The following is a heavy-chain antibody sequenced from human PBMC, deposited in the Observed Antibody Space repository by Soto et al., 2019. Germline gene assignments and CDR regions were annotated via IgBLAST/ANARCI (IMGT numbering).Heavy chain of an antibody. Sequence: ASVKVSCKASGYTFTNYAMHWVRQAPGQRLEWMGWINAGNGNTKYSQKFQGRVTITRDTSASTAFMELSSLRPEDTGVFYCARDGYCGTTKCYSGLPDYWGQGILVTVSS. CDR3: ARDGYCGTTKCYSGLPDY. CDR2: INAGNGNT. V-gene: IGHV1-3*01. D-gene: IGHD2-15*01. J-gene: IGHJ4*02. CDR1: GYTFTNYA.